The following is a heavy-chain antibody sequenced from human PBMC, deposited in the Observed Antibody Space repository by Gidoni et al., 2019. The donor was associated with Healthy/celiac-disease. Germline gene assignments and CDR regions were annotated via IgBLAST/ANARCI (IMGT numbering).Heavy chain of an antibody. CDR1: GGSFSGYY. Sequence: QVQLQQWGAGLLKPSETLSLPCAVYGGSFSGYYWSWIRQPPGKGLEWIGEINHSGSTNYNPSLKSRVTISVDTSKNQFSLKLSSVTAADTAVYYCARVDYMVRGVIDYWGQGTLVTVSS. D-gene: IGHD3-10*01. CDR3: ARVDYMVRGVIDY. J-gene: IGHJ4*02. CDR2: INHSGST. V-gene: IGHV4-34*01.